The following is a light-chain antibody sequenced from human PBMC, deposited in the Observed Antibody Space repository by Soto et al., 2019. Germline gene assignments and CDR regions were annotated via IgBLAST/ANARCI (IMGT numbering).Light chain of an antibody. CDR2: TAS. Sequence: DIQMTQSPSTLSASVGDRVTITCRASQSISSWLAWYQQKPGKAPKLLIYTASSLESGVPSRFSGSGSGTEFTLTISSLQPDDFASFYCQEYGSSLWTFGQGTKVDIK. J-gene: IGKJ1*01. V-gene: IGKV1-5*03. CDR1: QSISSW. CDR3: QEYGSSLWT.